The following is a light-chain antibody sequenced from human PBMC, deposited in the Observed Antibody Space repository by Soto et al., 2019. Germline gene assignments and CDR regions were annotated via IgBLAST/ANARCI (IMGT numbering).Light chain of an antibody. CDR2: RSD. J-gene: IGLJ2*01. CDR1: SSNIGSNH. CDR3: SARDDILSGVV. Sequence: QSVLTQPPSESGTPGQRVTISCSGSSSNIGSNHVYWYQQFPGMAPKLLMYRSDQRPTGVSDRFSGSKSGTSASLAISGLRSDDEADYYCSARDDILSGVVFGGGTKLTVL. V-gene: IGLV1-47*01.